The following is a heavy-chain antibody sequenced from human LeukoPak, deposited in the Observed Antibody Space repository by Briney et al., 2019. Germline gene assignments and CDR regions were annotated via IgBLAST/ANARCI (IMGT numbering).Heavy chain of an antibody. Sequence: SQTLSLTCTVSGDSITSGSYYWSWIRQPPGKGLEWIGEINHSGSTNYNPSLKSRVTISVDTSKNQFSLKLSSVTAADTAVYYCARDHKAGDFDYWGQGTLVTVSS. D-gene: IGHD1-14*01. V-gene: IGHV4-61*09. J-gene: IGHJ4*02. CDR1: GDSITSGSYY. CDR2: INHSGST. CDR3: ARDHKAGDFDY.